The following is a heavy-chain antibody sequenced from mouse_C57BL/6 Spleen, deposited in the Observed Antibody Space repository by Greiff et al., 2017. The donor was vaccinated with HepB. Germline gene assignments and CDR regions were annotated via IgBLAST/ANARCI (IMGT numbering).Heavy chain of an antibody. CDR1: GYAFSSSW. CDR2: IYPGDGDT. CDR3: ARSLYYYGSRGWYFDV. J-gene: IGHJ1*03. Sequence: QVQLQQSGPELVKPGASVKISCKASGYAFSSSWMNWVKQRPGKGLEWIGRIYPGDGDTNYNGKFKGKATLTADKSSSTAYMQLSSLTSEDSAVYFCARSLYYYGSRGWYFDVWGTGTTVTVSS. V-gene: IGHV1-82*01. D-gene: IGHD1-1*01.